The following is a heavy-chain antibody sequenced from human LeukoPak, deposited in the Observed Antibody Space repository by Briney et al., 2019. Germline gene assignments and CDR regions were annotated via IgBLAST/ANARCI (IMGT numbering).Heavy chain of an antibody. CDR2: ISGSGDST. CDR3: ASRGTSGY. Sequence: PGQCLRLACAASGLTLSIYAMSWVRQAPGKGLEWVSAISGSGDSTYYADSVKGRFTSSRENSDNTLCLYMNSLGAEDIAVYDCASRGTSGYWGQGTLVTVSS. V-gene: IGHV3-23*01. D-gene: IGHD1-26*01. CDR1: GLTLSIYA. J-gene: IGHJ4*02.